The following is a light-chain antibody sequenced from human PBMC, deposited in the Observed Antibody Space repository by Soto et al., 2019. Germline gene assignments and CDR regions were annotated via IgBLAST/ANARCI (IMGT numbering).Light chain of an antibody. CDR1: QNIGPA. J-gene: IGKJ2*01. CDR2: RAS. Sequence: DIKLTQSPSTLSASVGDRVTITCRASQNIGPALAWYQQKPGKAPHLLIYRASNLESGVPSRFSGSGSGTEFTLAISRLQPDDFATYYCQQYHIFLTFGQGTKLEIK. CDR3: QQYHIFLT. V-gene: IGKV1-5*03.